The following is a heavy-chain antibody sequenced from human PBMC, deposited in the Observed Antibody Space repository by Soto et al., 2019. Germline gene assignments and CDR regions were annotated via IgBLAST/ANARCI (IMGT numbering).Heavy chain of an antibody. J-gene: IGHJ6*02. D-gene: IGHD3-9*01. CDR1: GTTFSSYA. Sequence: PGPSVKVSAKASGTTFSSYAISLVRQAPGQGLEWMGGIIPIFGTANYAQKFQGRVTITADESTSTAYMELSSVTAADTAVYYCARDWVILTGYYYYYYYGMDVWGQGPTVTVSS. CDR2: IIPIFGTA. CDR3: ARDWVILTGYYYYYYYGMDV. V-gene: IGHV1-69*13.